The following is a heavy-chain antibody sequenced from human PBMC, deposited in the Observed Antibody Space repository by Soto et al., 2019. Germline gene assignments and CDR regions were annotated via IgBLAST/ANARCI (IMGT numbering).Heavy chain of an antibody. D-gene: IGHD3-10*01. CDR3: ARSSGSYYLNSDY. J-gene: IGHJ4*02. CDR1: GGSISSSRCH. V-gene: IGHV4-39*01. Sequence: SETLSLTCTVSGGSISSSRCHWGWIRQPPGKGLEWIASIKYSGTTFYNPSLKSRVTLSVDTSKNQFSLKLSSVTAADTAVYYCARSSGSYYLNSDYWGQGTLVTVSS. CDR2: IKYSGTT.